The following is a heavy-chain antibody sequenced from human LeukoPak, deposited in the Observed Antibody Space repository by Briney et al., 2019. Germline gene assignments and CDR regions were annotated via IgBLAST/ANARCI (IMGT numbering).Heavy chain of an antibody. CDR3: AKAPATGEGYYFYYMDV. V-gene: IGHV3-23*01. CDR1: GFTFSDYA. CDR2: VNGRGATT. Sequence: GGSLRLSCAASGFASGFTFSDYAVSWVRQAPGKGPEWVASVNGRGATTYYADSVRGRFTISRDNSKNTLYLQMISLGADDTAIYFCAKAPATGEGYYFYYMDVWGKGTAVTVSS. D-gene: IGHD7-27*01. J-gene: IGHJ6*03.